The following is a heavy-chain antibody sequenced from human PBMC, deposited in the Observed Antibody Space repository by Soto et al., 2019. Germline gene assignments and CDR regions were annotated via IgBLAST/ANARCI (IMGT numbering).Heavy chain of an antibody. CDR1: GYTFTSYY. Sequence: QVQLVQSGAEVKKPGASVKVSCKASGYTFTSYYMHWVRQAPGQGLEWMGIINPSGGSTSYAQKFEARATTPRNTPRNKVYMELSSLRFEDTAVNYGAPTPPRPPFMITLETWAQGPLVTVPS. CDR2: INPSGGST. D-gene: IGHD3-16*01. CDR3: APTPPRPPFMITLET. V-gene: IGHV1-46*01. J-gene: IGHJ5*02.